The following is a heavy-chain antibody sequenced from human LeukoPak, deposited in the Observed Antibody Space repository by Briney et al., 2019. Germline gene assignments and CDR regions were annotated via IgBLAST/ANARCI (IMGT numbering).Heavy chain of an antibody. J-gene: IGHJ6*03. V-gene: IGHV4-34*01. CDR3: ARLRRLVLDKYYYYYMDV. CDR1: GGSFSGYY. Sequence: SETLSLTCAVYGGSFSGYYWSWIRQPPGKGLEWIGEINHSGSTNYNPSLKSRVTISVDTSKNQFSLKLSSVTAADTAVYYCARLRRLVLDKYYYYYMDVWGKGTTVTISS. D-gene: IGHD6-19*01. CDR2: INHSGST.